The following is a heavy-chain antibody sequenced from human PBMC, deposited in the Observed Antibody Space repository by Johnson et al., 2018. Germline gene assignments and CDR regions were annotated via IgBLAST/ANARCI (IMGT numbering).Heavy chain of an antibody. J-gene: IGHJ1*01. CDR3: ARDTRGYSYENIQY. D-gene: IGHD3-22*01. Sequence: EVQLVESGGGLVQPGGSLRLSCAASGFTFSTYAMHWVRQAPGKGLEYVSTISRNGDSKYYANAVKVRFTIARGNSKNTLYLQMASLRAEDMAVYYCARDTRGYSYENIQYWGQGTLVTVSS. CDR2: ISRNGDSK. V-gene: IGHV3-64*01. CDR1: GFTFSTYA.